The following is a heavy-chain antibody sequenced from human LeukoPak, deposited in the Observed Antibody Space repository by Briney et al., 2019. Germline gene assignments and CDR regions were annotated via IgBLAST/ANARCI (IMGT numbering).Heavy chain of an antibody. J-gene: IGHJ4*02. CDR1: GGSISSGSYY. V-gene: IGHV4-61*02. CDR2: IYTSGST. CDR3: ARKRAVAGNFDY. Sequence: SQTLSLTCTVSGGSISSGSYYWSWIRQPAGTGLEWIGRIYTSGSTNYNPSLKSRVTISVDTSKNQFSLKLSSVTAADTAVYYCARKRAVAGNFDYWGQGTLVTVSS. D-gene: IGHD6-19*01.